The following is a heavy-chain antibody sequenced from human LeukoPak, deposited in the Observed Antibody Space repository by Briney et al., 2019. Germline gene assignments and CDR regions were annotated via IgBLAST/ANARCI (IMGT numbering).Heavy chain of an antibody. V-gene: IGHV4-30-2*01. CDR1: GGSISSGGYS. Sequence: PSETLSLTCAVSGGSISSGGYSWSWIRQPPGKGLEWIGYIYHSGSTYYNPSLKSRVTISVDRSKNQLSLKLSSVTAADTAVYFCARGPDSSGYYYFDYWGQGTLVTVSS. D-gene: IGHD3-22*01. J-gene: IGHJ4*02. CDR3: ARGPDSSGYYYFDY. CDR2: IYHSGST.